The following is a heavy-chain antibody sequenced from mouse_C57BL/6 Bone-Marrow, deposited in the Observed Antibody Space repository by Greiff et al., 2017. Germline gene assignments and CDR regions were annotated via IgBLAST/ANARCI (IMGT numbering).Heavy chain of an antibody. CDR1: GYSFTDYN. Sequence: EVQLQESGPELVKPGASVKISCKASGYSFTDYNMNWVKQSNGKSLEWIGVINPNYGTTSYNQKFKGKATLTVDQSSSTAYMQINSLTSEDSAVYYCSRGYDYDYAMDYWGQGTSVTVSS. D-gene: IGHD2-4*01. J-gene: IGHJ4*01. CDR3: SRGYDYDYAMDY. CDR2: INPNYGTT. V-gene: IGHV1-39*01.